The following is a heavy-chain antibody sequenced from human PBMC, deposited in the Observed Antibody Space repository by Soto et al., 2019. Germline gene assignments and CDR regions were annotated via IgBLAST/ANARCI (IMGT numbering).Heavy chain of an antibody. Sequence: GESLILSCSASGFTFTMYSMNWVRQAPGKGLEWVSSISSTTNYIYYGDSMKGRFTISRDNAKNSLYLEMNSLRAEDTAVYYCARESEDLTSNFDYWGQGTLVTVSS. CDR3: ARESEDLTSNFDY. CDR1: GFTFTMYS. V-gene: IGHV3-21*06. CDR2: ISSTTNYI. J-gene: IGHJ4*02.